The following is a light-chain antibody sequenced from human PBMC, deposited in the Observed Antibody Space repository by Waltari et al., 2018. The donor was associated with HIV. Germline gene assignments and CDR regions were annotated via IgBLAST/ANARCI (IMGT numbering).Light chain of an antibody. J-gene: IGKJ2*01. CDR2: GAS. V-gene: IGKV3-20*01. Sequence: EFVLTQSPGTLSLSPGERATLSCRASQSVSSSYLAWYQLRPGQAPRLLIYGASSRAAGVPGRFTARGSGTDFTLPISRLEPEEVAVYYWQHVDSSRPKDTFGQGTKLEI. CDR3: QHVDSSRPKDT. CDR1: QSVSSSY.